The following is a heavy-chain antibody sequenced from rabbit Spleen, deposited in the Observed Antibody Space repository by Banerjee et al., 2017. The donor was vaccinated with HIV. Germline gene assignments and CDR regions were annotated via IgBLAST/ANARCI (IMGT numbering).Heavy chain of an antibody. D-gene: IGHD8-1*01. CDR3: ARDTGTSFSTYGMDL. V-gene: IGHV1S45*01. Sequence: QEQLVESGGGLVKPGASLTLTCKASGFSFNSGYDMCWVRQAPGKGLEWIACIYAGSSGGTYSATWAKGRFTISKTSSTTVTLQMTSLTAADTATYFCARDTGTSFSTYGMDLRGQGTLVTVS. CDR1: GFSFNSGYD. J-gene: IGHJ6*01. CDR2: IYAGSSGGT.